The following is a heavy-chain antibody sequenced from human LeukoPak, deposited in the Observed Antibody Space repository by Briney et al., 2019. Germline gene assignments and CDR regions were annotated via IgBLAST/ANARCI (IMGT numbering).Heavy chain of an antibody. CDR3: AKTLNYDFWSGYHN. J-gene: IGHJ4*02. V-gene: IGHV3-23*01. CDR2: ITSSGAAT. D-gene: IGHD3-3*01. Sequence: GGSLRLSCAASGFTFSSYAMSWVRQAPGKGLEWVSSITSSGAATYYADSVKGRFTISRDNSKNTLYLQMNSLRAEDTAVYYCAKTLNYDFWSGYHNWGQGTLVTVSS. CDR1: GFTFSSYA.